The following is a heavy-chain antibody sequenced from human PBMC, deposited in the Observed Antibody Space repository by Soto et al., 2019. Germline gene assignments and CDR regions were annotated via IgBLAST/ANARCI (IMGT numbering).Heavy chain of an antibody. Sequence: ASATNSLTCAASDGYIRSSSYYWGWIRKPPGKGLEWIWSIYYIGSTYYNPSLKSRVTISVDTSKNQFSLKLSSVTAADTAVYYCARHSSWFADYYYYYGMDVCGQGTTATVSS. D-gene: IGHD3-10*01. V-gene: IGHV4-39*01. CDR3: ARHSSWFADYYYYYGMDV. J-gene: IGHJ6*02. CDR2: IYYIGST. CDR1: DGYIRSSSYY.